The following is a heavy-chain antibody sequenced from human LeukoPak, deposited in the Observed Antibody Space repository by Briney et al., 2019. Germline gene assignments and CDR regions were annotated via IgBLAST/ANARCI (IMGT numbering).Heavy chain of an antibody. CDR3: ARDRGGIAAAGDY. V-gene: IGHV3-66*01. Sequence: GGSLRLSCAASGFVFGSYSMNWVRQAPGKGLEWVAIIYSGGSTYYADSVKGRFTISRDNSKNTLYLQMNSLRADDTATYYCARDRGGIAAAGDYWGQGTLVTVSS. CDR1: GFVFGSYS. CDR2: IYSGGST. J-gene: IGHJ4*02. D-gene: IGHD6-13*01.